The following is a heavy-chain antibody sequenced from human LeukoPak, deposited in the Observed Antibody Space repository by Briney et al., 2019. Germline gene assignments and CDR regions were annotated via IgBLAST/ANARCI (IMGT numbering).Heavy chain of an antibody. CDR3: ARGPPNWGYDY. V-gene: IGHV3-21*01. Sequence: GGSLRLSCAAAGFTFSSYSMNWVRQAPGEGLEWVSSISSGSTYIFYADSMKGRFTISRDNAKNSLYLQMNNLRAEDTAVYYCARGPPNWGYDYWGPGTLVTVSS. D-gene: IGHD7-27*01. CDR2: ISSGSTYI. CDR1: GFTFSSYS. J-gene: IGHJ4*02.